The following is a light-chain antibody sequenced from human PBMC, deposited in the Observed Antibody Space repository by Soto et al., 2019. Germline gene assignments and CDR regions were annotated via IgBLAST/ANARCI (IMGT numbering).Light chain of an antibody. CDR2: SNN. J-gene: IGLJ1*01. CDR1: SSNVGSNT. CDR3: SSYTSRSTLV. Sequence: QSVLTQPPSASGAPGQRVTISCSGSSSNVGSNTVSWYQQFPGTAPKLLIHSNNKRPSGVPDRFSGSKSGTSASLAISGLQSEDEADYYCSSYTSRSTLVFGTGTKLTVL. V-gene: IGLV1-44*01.